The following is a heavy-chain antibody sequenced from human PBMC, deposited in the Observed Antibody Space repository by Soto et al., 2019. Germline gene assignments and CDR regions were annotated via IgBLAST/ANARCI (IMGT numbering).Heavy chain of an antibody. D-gene: IGHD2-21*01. Sequence: PGGSLRLSCATSGFPFSDYYMSWIRQAPGKGLEWLSHISPKSTYRNYADSVKGRFTISRDNTKSSLFRQMNSLGVEDTAVYYCARGGGGGLFEHWGQGVLVTVSS. J-gene: IGHJ4*02. CDR2: ISPKSTYR. CDR1: GFPFSDYY. V-gene: IGHV3-11*06. CDR3: ARGGGGGLFEH.